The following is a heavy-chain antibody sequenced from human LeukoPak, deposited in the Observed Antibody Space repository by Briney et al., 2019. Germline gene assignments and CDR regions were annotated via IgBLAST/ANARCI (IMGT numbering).Heavy chain of an antibody. D-gene: IGHD3-22*01. J-gene: IGHJ4*02. CDR1: RYTLTSYG. CDR3: ARAYYYDSSGYYESDY. Sequence: ASVKDSCKASRYTLTSYGISWVRQAPGQGLECMGWISAYNGNTNYAQKLQGRVTMTTDTSTSTAYMGLWSLRSDDTAVYYCARAYYYDSSGYYESDYWGQGTLVTVSS. V-gene: IGHV1-18*01. CDR2: ISAYNGNT.